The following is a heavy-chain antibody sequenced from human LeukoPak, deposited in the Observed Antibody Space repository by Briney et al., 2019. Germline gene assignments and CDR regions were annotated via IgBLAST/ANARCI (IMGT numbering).Heavy chain of an antibody. D-gene: IGHD2-15*01. CDR2: INAGNGNT. J-gene: IGHJ6*02. V-gene: IGHV1-3*01. CDR3: AAPRRLGYCSGGSCSDGMDV. CDR1: GYTFTSYS. Sequence: GASVKVSCKASGYTFTSYSMHWVRQAPGQRLEWMGWINAGNGNTKFSQKFQGRVIITRDTSVSTAYMELSSLRSEDTAVYYCAAPRRLGYCSGGSCSDGMDVWGQGTTVAVSS.